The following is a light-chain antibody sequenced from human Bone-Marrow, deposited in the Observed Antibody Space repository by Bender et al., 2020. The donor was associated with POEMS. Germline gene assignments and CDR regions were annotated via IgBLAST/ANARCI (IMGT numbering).Light chain of an antibody. V-gene: IGLV3-25*03. CDR1: ALPDEY. CDR3: QSADSSGTPYVV. Sequence: SYELTQPPSVSVSPGQTARITCSGDALPDEYAYWYQQRPGRAPVLVIYKDSERPSGIPARFSGSTSGTTVTLTISGVQTEDGADYYCQSADSSGTPYVVFGGGTKLTVL. J-gene: IGLJ2*01. CDR2: KDS.